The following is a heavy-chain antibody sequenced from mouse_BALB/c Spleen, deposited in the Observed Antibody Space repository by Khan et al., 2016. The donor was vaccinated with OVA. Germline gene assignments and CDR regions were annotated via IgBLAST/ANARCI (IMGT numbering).Heavy chain of an antibody. CDR2: ISPGSGDT. CDR1: GYTFTDYY. Sequence: QVQLQQSGAELARPGASVKLSCKASGYTFTDYYINWVKQRTGQGLEWIGEISPGSGDTYYNEKFKGKATLTADKSSSTAYMQLSSLTSEASAVYFCARRNDFGYTFDYWGQGTLVTVSA. V-gene: IGHV1-77*01. D-gene: IGHD1-2*01. CDR3: ARRNDFGYTFDY. J-gene: IGHJ3*01.